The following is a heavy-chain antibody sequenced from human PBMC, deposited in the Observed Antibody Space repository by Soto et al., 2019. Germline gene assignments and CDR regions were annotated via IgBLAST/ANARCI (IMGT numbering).Heavy chain of an antibody. CDR3: AREGIAVAGTGSAFDI. Sequence: QVQLVESGGGVVQPGRSLRLSCAASGFTFSSYAMHWVRQAPGKGLEWVAVISYDGSNKYYADSVKGRFTISRDNSKNTLYLQMISLRDEDTAVYYCAREGIAVAGTGSAFDIWGQGTMVTGSS. J-gene: IGHJ3*02. CDR2: ISYDGSNK. D-gene: IGHD6-19*01. CDR1: GFTFSSYA. V-gene: IGHV3-30-3*01.